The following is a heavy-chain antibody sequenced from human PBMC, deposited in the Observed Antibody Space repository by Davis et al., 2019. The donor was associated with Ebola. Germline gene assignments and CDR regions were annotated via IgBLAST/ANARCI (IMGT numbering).Heavy chain of an antibody. V-gene: IGHV6-1*01. J-gene: IGHJ6*04. CDR3: ARGWLRGGMDV. CDR2: TYYSSRWYN. Sequence: PSETLSLTCAISGDNVSVYTYGWNWIRQSPSRGLEWLGRTYYSSRWYNDYAVSMKSRSTINPDTSKNHFSLQLSSVTPEDTAVYYCARGWLRGGMDVWDKGTTVTVSS. CDR1: GDNVSVYTYG. D-gene: IGHD5-12*01.